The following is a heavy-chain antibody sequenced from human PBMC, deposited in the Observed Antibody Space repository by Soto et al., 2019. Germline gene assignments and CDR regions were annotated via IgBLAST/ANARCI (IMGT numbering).Heavy chain of an antibody. V-gene: IGHV3-23*01. J-gene: IGHJ4*02. CDR1: GFTFSSYA. Sequence: GGSLRLSCAASGFTFSSYAMSWVRQAPGKGLEWVSAISGSGGSTYYADSVKGRFTISRDNSKNTLYLQMNSLRAEDTAVYYCAKGNEYCILTGYYNDYWGQGTLVTVSS. D-gene: IGHD3-9*01. CDR2: ISGSGGST. CDR3: AKGNEYCILTGYYNDY.